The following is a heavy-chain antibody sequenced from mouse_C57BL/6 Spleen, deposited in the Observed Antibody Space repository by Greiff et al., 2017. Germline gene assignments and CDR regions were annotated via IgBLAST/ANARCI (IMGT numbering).Heavy chain of an antibody. V-gene: IGHV5-4*01. CDR3: ARDMCAIYYGNYAWFAC. Sequence: EVQLVESGGGLVKPGGSLKLSCAASGFTFSSYAMSWVRQTPEKRLEWVATISDGGSYTYYPDNVKGRFTISRDNAKNNLYLQMSHLKSEDTAMYYCARDMCAIYYGNYAWFACWGQGTLVTVS. D-gene: IGHD2-1*01. CDR1: GFTFSSYA. CDR2: ISDGGSYT. J-gene: IGHJ3*01.